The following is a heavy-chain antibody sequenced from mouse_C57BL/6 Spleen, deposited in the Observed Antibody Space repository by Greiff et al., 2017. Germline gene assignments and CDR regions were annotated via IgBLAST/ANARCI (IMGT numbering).Heavy chain of an antibody. CDR1: GFTFNTYA. Sequence: EVQLVESGGGLVQPKGSLKLSCAASGFTFNTYAMHWVRQAPGKGLEWVARISSKSSNYATYYADSVKDRFTISRDDSQSMLYLQMNNLKTEDTAMYYGVRIYYDYDEAIDYWGQGTSVTVSS. V-gene: IGHV10-3*01. CDR3: VRIYYDYDEAIDY. CDR2: ISSKSSNYAT. D-gene: IGHD2-4*01. J-gene: IGHJ4*01.